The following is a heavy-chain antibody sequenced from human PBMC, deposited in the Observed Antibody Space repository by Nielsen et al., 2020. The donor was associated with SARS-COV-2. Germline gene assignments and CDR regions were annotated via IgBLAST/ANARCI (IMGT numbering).Heavy chain of an antibody. CDR3: ARLHNFDWLLESRNWFDP. V-gene: IGHV4-39*01. CDR1: GGSMSSYY. D-gene: IGHD3-9*01. CDR2: IYYSGST. Sequence: SETLSLTCTVSGGSMSSYYWGWIRQPPGKGLEWIGSIYYSGSTYYNPSLKSRVTISVDTSKNQFSLKLSSVTAADTAVYYCARLHNFDWLLESRNWFDPWGQGTLVTVSS. J-gene: IGHJ5*02.